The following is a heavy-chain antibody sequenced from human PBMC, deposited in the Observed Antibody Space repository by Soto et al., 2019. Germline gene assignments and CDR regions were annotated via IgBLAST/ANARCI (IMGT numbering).Heavy chain of an antibody. CDR1: GFPFSNYG. J-gene: IGHJ4*02. Sequence: GGSLRLSCAASGFPFSNYGMHWVRQAPGKGLEWVAVISFDGHNQDYADSVKGRFTISRDNSKSTLYLQMNSLRAEDTAVYYCASQRGLAPVWGQETLVTVSS. V-gene: IGHV3-30*03. CDR2: ISFDGHNQ. D-gene: IGHD6-19*01. CDR3: ASQRGLAPV.